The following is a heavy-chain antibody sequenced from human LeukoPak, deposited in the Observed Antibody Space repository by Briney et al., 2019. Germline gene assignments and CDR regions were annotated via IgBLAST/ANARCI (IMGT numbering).Heavy chain of an antibody. CDR2: IYYSGST. J-gene: IGHJ3*02. CDR3: ARQRRVYYDSSGHNTVSNDAFDI. CDR1: GGSISSYY. Sequence: SETLSLTCTVSGGSISSYYWSWIRQPPGKGLEWIGYIYYSGSTNYNPSLKSRVTISVDTSKNQFSLKLSSVTAADTAVYYCARQRRVYYDSSGHNTVSNDAFDIWGQGTMVTVSS. D-gene: IGHD3-22*01. V-gene: IGHV4-59*08.